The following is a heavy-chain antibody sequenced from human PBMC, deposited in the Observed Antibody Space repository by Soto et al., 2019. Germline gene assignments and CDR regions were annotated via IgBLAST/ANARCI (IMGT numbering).Heavy chain of an antibody. CDR3: ARDLGVRLPMDV. V-gene: IGHV3-48*01. CDR1: GFIFSNYN. D-gene: IGHD2-8*01. Sequence: HPGGSLRLSCAASGFIFSNYNMKWVRQAPGKGLEWVSYISSSGRTIYYADSVQGRFTISRDNAKNSLYLQMNSLRAEDTAVYYCARDLGVRLPMDVWGQGTTVTVSS. J-gene: IGHJ6*02. CDR2: ISSSGRTI.